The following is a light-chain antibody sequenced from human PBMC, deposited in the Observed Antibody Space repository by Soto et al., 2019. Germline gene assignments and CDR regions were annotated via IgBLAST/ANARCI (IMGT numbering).Light chain of an antibody. Sequence: EIVMTQSPATLSVSPGERATLSCRASQSVNSHLAWFQQRPGQAPRLLMYEASTRSTGVPARFSASGSGTEFTLTISGLQSEDFAVYYCQQYVTSPYIFGQGTKLEIK. CDR1: QSVNSH. V-gene: IGKV3-15*01. CDR2: EAS. J-gene: IGKJ2*01. CDR3: QQYVTSPYI.